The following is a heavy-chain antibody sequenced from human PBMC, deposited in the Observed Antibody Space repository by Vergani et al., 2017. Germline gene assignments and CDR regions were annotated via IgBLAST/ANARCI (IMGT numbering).Heavy chain of an antibody. CDR3: AKDISYGGNPLDY. CDR2: ISGDGGST. Sequence: EVQLVESGGGVVQPGGSLRLSCAASGFTFDDYAMHWVRQAPGKGLEWVSLISGDGGSTYYADSVKGRFTISRDNSKNSLYLQMNSLRTXDTALYYCAKDISYGGNPLDYWGQGTLVTVSS. CDR1: GFTFDDYA. V-gene: IGHV3-43*02. J-gene: IGHJ4*02. D-gene: IGHD4-23*01.